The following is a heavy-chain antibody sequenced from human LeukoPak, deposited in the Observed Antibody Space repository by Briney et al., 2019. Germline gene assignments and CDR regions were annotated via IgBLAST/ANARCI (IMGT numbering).Heavy chain of an antibody. Sequence: NSGGSLRLSCAASGFTFSSYSMNWVRQAPGKGLEWVSSISSSSSYIYYADSVKGRFTISRDNAKNSLYLQMNSLRAEDTAVYYCLTRSLVTVSGNYYMDVWGKGTTVSVSS. V-gene: IGHV3-21*04. CDR3: LTRSLVTVSGNYYMDV. J-gene: IGHJ6*03. CDR2: ISSSSSYI. D-gene: IGHD1-26*01. CDR1: GFTFSSYS.